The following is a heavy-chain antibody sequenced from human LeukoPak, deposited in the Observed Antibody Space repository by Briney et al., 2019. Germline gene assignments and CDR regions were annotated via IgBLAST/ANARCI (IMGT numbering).Heavy chain of an antibody. CDR3: ARDGGYCSGGSCYPVGMDV. J-gene: IGHJ6*02. V-gene: IGHV1-2*02. Sequence: ASVKVSCKASGYTFTGYYMHWVRQAPGQGLEWMGWINPNSGGTNYAQKFQGRATMTRDTSISTAYMELSRLRSDDTAVYYCARDGGYCSGGSCYPVGMDVWGQGTTVTVSS. CDR2: INPNSGGT. D-gene: IGHD2-15*01. CDR1: GYTFTGYY.